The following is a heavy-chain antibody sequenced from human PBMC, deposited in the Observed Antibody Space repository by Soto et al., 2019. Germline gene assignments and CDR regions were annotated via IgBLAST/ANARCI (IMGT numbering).Heavy chain of an antibody. V-gene: IGHV4-59*01. J-gene: IGHJ4*02. CDR3: ARQGWFQDGTLPAIDS. Sequence: SETLSLTCTFSGGSINGYYWLWIRQPPGKGLEWIGCISYRGSTSYKSALQSRVIISLDTSKNQFSLKLTSVTAADTAVYFCARQGWFQDGTLPAIDSWSQGSLVTVSS. CDR2: ISYRGST. D-gene: IGHD2-2*01. CDR1: GGSINGYY.